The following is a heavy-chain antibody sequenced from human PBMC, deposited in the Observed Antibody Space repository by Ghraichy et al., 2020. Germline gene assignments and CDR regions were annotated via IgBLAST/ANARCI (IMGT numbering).Heavy chain of an antibody. Sequence: ASVKVSCKASGYTFSSYAMHWVRQAPGQRLEWMGWINAGNGNTKYSQKFQGRVTITRDTSASTAYMELSSLRSEDTAVYYCARELFRWGSSSGYWGQGTLVTVSS. V-gene: IGHV1-3*01. CDR3: ARELFRWGSSSGY. D-gene: IGHD6-6*01. J-gene: IGHJ4*02. CDR2: INAGNGNT. CDR1: GYTFSSYA.